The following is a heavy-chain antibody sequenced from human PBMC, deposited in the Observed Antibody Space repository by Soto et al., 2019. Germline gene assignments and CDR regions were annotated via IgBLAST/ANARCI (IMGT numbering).Heavy chain of an antibody. D-gene: IGHD1-26*01. J-gene: IGHJ4*02. V-gene: IGHV3-73*01. CDR2: IRSKAKDYAT. CDR1: GFNFSVSS. Sequence: EVQLVESGGGLVQPGGSVKLSCAASGFNFSVSSMHWVRQASGKGLEWVGRIRSKAKDYATAYAESVKGRFAISRDDLKNTMYLQMSSLKNEETAMYYCAIEGAGFGQWGQGTLVTVSS. CDR3: AIEGAGFGQ.